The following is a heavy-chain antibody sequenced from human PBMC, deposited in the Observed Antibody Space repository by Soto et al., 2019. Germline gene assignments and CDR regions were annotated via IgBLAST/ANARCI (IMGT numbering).Heavy chain of an antibody. CDR2: IDPSDSYT. Sequence: PGESLKISCKGSGYSFTSYWISWVRQMPGKGLEWMGRIDPSDSYTNYSPSFQGHVTISADKSISTAYLQWSSLKASDTAMYYCARPREGYCSSTSCYTYYYYYGMDVWGQGTTVTVSS. CDR1: GYSFTSYW. D-gene: IGHD2-2*01. CDR3: ARPREGYCSSTSCYTYYYYYGMDV. V-gene: IGHV5-10-1*01. J-gene: IGHJ6*02.